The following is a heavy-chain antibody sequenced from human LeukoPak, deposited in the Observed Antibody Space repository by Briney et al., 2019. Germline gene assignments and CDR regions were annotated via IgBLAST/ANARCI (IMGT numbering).Heavy chain of an antibody. J-gene: IGHJ4*02. Sequence: SETLSLACAVYGGSFSGYYWSWIRQPPGKGLEWIGEINHSGSTNYNPSLKSRVTISVDTSKNQFSMKLSSVTAADTAVYYCVAKYYDILTGYYEGLDYWGQGTLVTVSS. CDR2: INHSGST. CDR3: VAKYYDILTGYYEGLDY. D-gene: IGHD3-9*01. V-gene: IGHV4-34*01. CDR1: GGSFSGYY.